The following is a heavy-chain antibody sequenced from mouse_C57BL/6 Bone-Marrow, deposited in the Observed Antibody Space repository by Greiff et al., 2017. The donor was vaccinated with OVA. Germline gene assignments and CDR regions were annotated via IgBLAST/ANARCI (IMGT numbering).Heavy chain of an antibody. CDR1: GYTFTDYN. Sequence: VQLQQSGPELVKPGASVKMSCKASGYTFTDYNMHWVKQSHGKSLEWIGYINPNNGGTSYNQKFKGKATLTVNKSSSTAYMELRSLTSEDSAVECGARRGPSELGFAYWGQGTLVTVSA. V-gene: IGHV1-22*01. CDR2: INPNNGGT. D-gene: IGHD3-3*01. CDR3: ARRGPSELGFAY. J-gene: IGHJ3*01.